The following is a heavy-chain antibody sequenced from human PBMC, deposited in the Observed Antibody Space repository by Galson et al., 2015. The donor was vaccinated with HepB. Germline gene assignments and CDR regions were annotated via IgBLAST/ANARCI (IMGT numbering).Heavy chain of an antibody. D-gene: IGHD1-1*01. Sequence: SLRLSCAASGFTLSRFWMSWVRQAPGKGLEWVANINQGGRQKNYVDSVEGRFTISRDYAKNSLYLQMSSLRAEDTAVYYCASEPTKSNEGYWGQGTLVSVSS. CDR1: GFTLSRFW. V-gene: IGHV3-7*03. J-gene: IGHJ4*02. CDR3: ASEPTKSNEGY. CDR2: INQGGRQK.